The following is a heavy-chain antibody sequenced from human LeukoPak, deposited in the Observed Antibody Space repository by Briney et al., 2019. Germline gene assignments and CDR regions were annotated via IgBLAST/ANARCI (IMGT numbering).Heavy chain of an antibody. J-gene: IGHJ3*02. CDR1: GFTFSSYG. V-gene: IGHV3-30*02. CDR3: ARDLNDAFDI. CDR2: IRYDGSNK. Sequence: PGGSLRLSCAASGFTFSSYGMHWVRQAPGKGLEWVAFIRYDGSNKYYADSVKGRFTISRDNSKNTLYLQMNSLRAEDTAVYYCARDLNDAFDIWGQGTMVTVSS.